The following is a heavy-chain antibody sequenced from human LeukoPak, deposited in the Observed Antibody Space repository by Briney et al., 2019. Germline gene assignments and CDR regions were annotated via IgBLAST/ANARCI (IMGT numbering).Heavy chain of an antibody. CDR1: GYTFTGYY. Sequence: ASVKVSCKASGYTFTGYYMHWVRQAPGQGLEWMGWINPNSGGTNYAQKFQGRVTMTRDTSISTAYMELSRLRSDDTAVYYCARLSYDYVWGKAFDIWGQGTMVTVSS. J-gene: IGHJ3*02. CDR2: INPNSGGT. V-gene: IGHV1-2*02. D-gene: IGHD3-16*01. CDR3: ARLSYDYVWGKAFDI.